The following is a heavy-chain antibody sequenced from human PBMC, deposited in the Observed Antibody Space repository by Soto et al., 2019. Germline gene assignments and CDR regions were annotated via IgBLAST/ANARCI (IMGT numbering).Heavy chain of an antibody. J-gene: IGHJ6*04. CDR3: ARDDVLLFSGV. CDR2: IKQDGSEK. V-gene: IGHV3-7*01. CDR1: GFTFSIYW. D-gene: IGHD3-10*02. Sequence: QLVESGGGLVQPGGSLRLSCAASGFTFSIYWMSWVRQAPGKGLEWVANIKQDGSEKYYVDSVKGRFTISRDNAKNSLYLQMNSLRAEDTAVYYCARDDVLLFSGVWGKGTTVTVSS.